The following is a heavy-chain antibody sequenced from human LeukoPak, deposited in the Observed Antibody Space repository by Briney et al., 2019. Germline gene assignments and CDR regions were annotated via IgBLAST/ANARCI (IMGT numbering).Heavy chain of an antibody. V-gene: IGHV1-8*03. J-gene: IGHJ4*02. CDR2: MNPNSGNT. CDR3: ARDRAVAGTFDY. D-gene: IGHD6-19*01. Sequence: ASVKVSCKASGYTFTSYDINWVRQATGQGLEWMGWMNPNSGNTGYAQKFQGRVTITRNTSISTAYVELSSLRSEDTAVYYCARDRAVAGTFDYWGQGTLVTVSS. CDR1: GYTFTSYD.